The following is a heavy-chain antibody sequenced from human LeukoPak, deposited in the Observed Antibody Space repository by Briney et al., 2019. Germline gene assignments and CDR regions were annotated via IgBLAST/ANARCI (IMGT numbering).Heavy chain of an antibody. CDR3: ARKSRYYDSRGAIDY. Sequence: PSETLSLTCTVSGYSISSGYYWGWIRQPPGKGLEWIGSIYHSGSTYYNPSLKSRVTISVDTSKNQFSLKLSSVTAADTAVYYCARKSRYYDSRGAIDYWGQGTLVTVSS. D-gene: IGHD3-22*01. CDR1: GYSISSGYY. CDR2: IYHSGST. J-gene: IGHJ4*02. V-gene: IGHV4-38-2*02.